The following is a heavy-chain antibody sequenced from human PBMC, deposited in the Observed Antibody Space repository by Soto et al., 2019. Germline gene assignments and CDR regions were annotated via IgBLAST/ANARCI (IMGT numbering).Heavy chain of an antibody. CDR2: ISYDGGNE. V-gene: IGHV3-30*18. J-gene: IGHJ4*02. Sequence: AGGSLRLSCAGSGFAFISYGIHWCRHSPGKGLEWVALISYDGGNEKYTESVKDRFTISRDDSHNVAYLQMSSLRTEDTAMYYCAKDRYSGTYPTDFDYWGQGSLVTVPQ. D-gene: IGHD1-26*01. CDR1: GFAFISYG. CDR3: AKDRYSGTYPTDFDY.